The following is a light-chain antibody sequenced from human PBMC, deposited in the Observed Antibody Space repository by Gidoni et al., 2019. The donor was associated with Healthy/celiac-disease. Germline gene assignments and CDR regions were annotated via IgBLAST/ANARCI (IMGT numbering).Light chain of an antibody. J-gene: IGKJ4*01. CDR2: WAS. V-gene: IGKV4-1*01. CDR3: QQYYSTPLT. Sequence: DIVMTQSPDSLAVSLGERATINCKSSQSVLYSSNNKNYLAWYQQKPGQPPKLLIYWASTRESGVPHRFSGSGSGTDFTLTISSLQAEDVAVYYCQQYYSTPLTFGGXTKVEIK. CDR1: QSVLYSSNNKNY.